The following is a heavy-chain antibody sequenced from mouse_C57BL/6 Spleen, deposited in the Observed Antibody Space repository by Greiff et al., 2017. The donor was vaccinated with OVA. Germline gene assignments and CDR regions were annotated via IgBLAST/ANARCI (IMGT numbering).Heavy chain of an antibody. CDR3: VRDDDGGFDY. J-gene: IGHJ2*01. CDR1: GFTFNTYA. Sequence: EVKLMESGGGLVQPKGSLKLSCAASGFTFNTYARVGVREVPGKGGGWVARIRVKSSSYATNYTNSVKDRFTISRDDSQSMLYLQMSSLKTEDTAMYYCVRDDDGGFDYWGQGTTLTVSS. CDR2: IRVKSSSYAT. V-gene: IGHV10-3*01. D-gene: IGHD2-12*01.